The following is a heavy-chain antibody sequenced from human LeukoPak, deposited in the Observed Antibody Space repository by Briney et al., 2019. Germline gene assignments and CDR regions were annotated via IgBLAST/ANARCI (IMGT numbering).Heavy chain of an antibody. CDR3: ARGPYGDYVDAFDI. V-gene: IGHV3-48*02. CDR2: ITSSSSTI. CDR1: GFTFSTYT. Sequence: GGSLRLSCAASGFTFSTYTMNWVRQAPGKGLEWLSYITSSSSTIYYADSVKGRFTISRGNAKNSLYLQMNSLRDEDTAVYYCARGPYGDYVDAFDIWGQGTMVTVSS. J-gene: IGHJ3*02. D-gene: IGHD4-17*01.